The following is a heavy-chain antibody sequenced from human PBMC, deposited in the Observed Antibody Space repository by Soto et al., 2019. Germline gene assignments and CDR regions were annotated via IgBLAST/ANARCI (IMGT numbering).Heavy chain of an antibody. CDR1: GDTFRNYA. CDR2: IIPLFST. D-gene: IGHD6-19*01. J-gene: IGHJ4*02. Sequence: QVQLVQSGAEVKKPGSSVTVSCKASGDTFRNYAFTWVRQAPGQGLEWMGTIIPLFSTRYAQKFQGRVTMTADESTSTVYMDLSSPTSDDTAVYYCARDPGIAVVGRGTSFEHWGQGTLVTVSS. V-gene: IGHV1-69*18. CDR3: ARDPGIAVVGRGTSFEH.